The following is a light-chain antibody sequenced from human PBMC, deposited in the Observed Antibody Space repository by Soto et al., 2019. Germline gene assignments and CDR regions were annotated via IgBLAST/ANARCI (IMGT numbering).Light chain of an antibody. CDR3: SSYSSNNILSYV. Sequence: QSALTQPASVSGAPGQSITISCTGTSNDVGGYKYVSWYQQRPGTAPKLIMFEVNNRPSGVSDRFSGSRSANTASLTISGLQAQDEADYYCSSYSSNNILSYVFGTGTKPPS. V-gene: IGLV2-14*03. J-gene: IGLJ1*01. CDR2: EVN. CDR1: SNDVGGYKY.